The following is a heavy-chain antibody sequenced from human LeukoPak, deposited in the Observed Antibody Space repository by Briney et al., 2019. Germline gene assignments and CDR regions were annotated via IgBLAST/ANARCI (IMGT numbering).Heavy chain of an antibody. Sequence: ASVNVSCKASVYTFTSYGINWVRQAPGQGLEWMGWISPYNGNTKYAEKIQRRVTITTDTSTSAAYMELRSLSSDDTAVYYCARDQRGYGDSSGASKWIDPWGQGTLVTVSS. V-gene: IGHV1-18*01. CDR1: VYTFTSYG. CDR2: ISPYNGNT. J-gene: IGHJ5*02. D-gene: IGHD4-17*01. CDR3: ARDQRGYGDSSGASKWIDP.